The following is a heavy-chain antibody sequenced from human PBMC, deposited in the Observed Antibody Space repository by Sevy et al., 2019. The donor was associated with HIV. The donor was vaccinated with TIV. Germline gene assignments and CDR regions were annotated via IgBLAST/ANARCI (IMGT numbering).Heavy chain of an antibody. CDR2: ISSGSVDM. V-gene: IGHV3-21*01. CDR3: AREQWLDH. J-gene: IGHJ5*02. CDR1: GFSLSDYN. Sequence: GGSLRLSCTASGFSLSDYNMNWVRQAPGKGLEWVSSISSGSVDMNYAYSIKGRFTISRDNAKNSLYLHLNSLRAEDTAVYYCAREQWLDHWGQGTLVTVSS.